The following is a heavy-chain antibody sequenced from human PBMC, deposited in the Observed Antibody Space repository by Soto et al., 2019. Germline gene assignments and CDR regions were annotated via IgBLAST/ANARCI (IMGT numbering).Heavy chain of an antibody. CDR3: ARYSMLRGSNTNWFDP. CDR2: ISAYNGNT. J-gene: IGHJ5*02. V-gene: IGHV1-18*04. D-gene: IGHD2-15*01. CDR1: GYTFTSYG. Sequence: QVQLVQSGAEVKKPGASVKVSCKASGYTFTSYGISWVRQAPGQGLEWMGWISAYNGNTNYAQKLQGRVTITADESTSTAYMELSSLRSEDTAVYYCARYSMLRGSNTNWFDPWGQGTLVTVSS.